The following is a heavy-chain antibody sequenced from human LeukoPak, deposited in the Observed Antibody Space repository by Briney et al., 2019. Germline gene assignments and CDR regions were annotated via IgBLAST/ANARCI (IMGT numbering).Heavy chain of an antibody. V-gene: IGHV3-7*01. CDR1: GFTFSSYW. CDR3: ARDDGYNLDGYYYYGMDV. CDR2: IKQDGSEK. D-gene: IGHD5-24*01. Sequence: GRSLRLSCAASGFTFSSYWMSWVRQAPGKGLEWVANIKQDGSEKYYVDSVKGRFTISRDTAKISLYLQMNSLRAEDTAVYYCARDDGYNLDGYYYYGMDVWGQGTTVTVSS. J-gene: IGHJ6*02.